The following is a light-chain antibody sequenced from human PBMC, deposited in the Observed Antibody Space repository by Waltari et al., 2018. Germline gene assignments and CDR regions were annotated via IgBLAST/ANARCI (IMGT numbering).Light chain of an antibody. V-gene: IGKV1-27*01. Sequence: DIQMTQSPSSLSASVGDSVRLPCRASQGISHHLAWYQQKPGQVPKLLISGPSTLQSGVPSRFSGSGYETDFALSISGLQPGDFATYYCQNYHSAPRSFGQGTQVELK. CDR1: QGISHH. CDR2: GPS. CDR3: QNYHSAPRS. J-gene: IGKJ1*01.